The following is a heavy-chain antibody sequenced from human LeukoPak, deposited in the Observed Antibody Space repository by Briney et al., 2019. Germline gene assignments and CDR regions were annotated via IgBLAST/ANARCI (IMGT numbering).Heavy chain of an antibody. CDR2: IYSGGST. Sequence: GGSLRLSCAASGFTFSSYAMSWVRQAPGKGLEWVSVIYSGGSTYYADSVKGRFTISRDNSKNTLYLQMNGLRAEDTAVYYCARETPEDYGDLIRDYYYMDVWGKGTTVTVSS. J-gene: IGHJ6*03. D-gene: IGHD4-17*01. CDR3: ARETPEDYGDLIRDYYYMDV. CDR1: GFTFSSYA. V-gene: IGHV3-66*02.